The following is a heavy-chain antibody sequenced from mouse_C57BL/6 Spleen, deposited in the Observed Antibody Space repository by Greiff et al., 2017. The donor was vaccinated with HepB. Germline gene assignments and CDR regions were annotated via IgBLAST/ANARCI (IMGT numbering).Heavy chain of an antibody. CDR2: INYDGSST. J-gene: IGHJ1*03. Sequence: EVKLMESEGGLVQPGSSMKLSCTASGFTFSDYYMAWVRQVPEKGLEWVANINYDGSSTYYLDSLKSRFIISRDNAKNILYLQMSSLKSEDTATYYCARVFITTVDWYFDVWGTGTTVTVSS. CDR3: ARVFITTVDWYFDV. CDR1: GFTFSDYY. V-gene: IGHV5-16*01. D-gene: IGHD1-1*01.